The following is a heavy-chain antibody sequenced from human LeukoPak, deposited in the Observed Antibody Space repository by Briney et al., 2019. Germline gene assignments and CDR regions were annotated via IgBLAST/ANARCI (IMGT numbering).Heavy chain of an antibody. CDR3: ARAYDILTGYQGYYYGMDV. CDR1: GGTFSRYA. D-gene: IGHD3-9*01. J-gene: IGHJ6*02. CDR2: ILPMLGIA. V-gene: IGHV1-69*04. Sequence: SVTESCMGSGGTFSRYAISWVRPAPGQGLDWVGMILPMLGIANYAQKFQGRVTITADKSTSTAYMELSSLRSEDTAVYYCARAYDILTGYQGYYYGMDVWGQGTTVTVSS.